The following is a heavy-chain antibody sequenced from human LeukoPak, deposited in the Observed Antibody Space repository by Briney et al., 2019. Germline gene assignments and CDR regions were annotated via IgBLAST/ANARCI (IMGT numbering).Heavy chain of an antibody. CDR3: ARVSYSGSYLDY. CDR1: GGSISSYY. D-gene: IGHD1-26*01. Sequence: SETLSLTCTVSGGSISSYYWSWIRQPPGKGLEWIGYIYYSGSTNYNPSLKSRVTISVDTSKNQFSLKLSSVTAADTAVYYCARVSYSGSYLDYGGQETLVTVSS. J-gene: IGHJ4*02. V-gene: IGHV4-59*01. CDR2: IYYSGST.